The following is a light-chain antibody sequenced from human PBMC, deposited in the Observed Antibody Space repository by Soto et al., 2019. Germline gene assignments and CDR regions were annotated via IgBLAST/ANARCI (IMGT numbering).Light chain of an antibody. Sequence: QSALTQPASVSGSPGQSITISCTGTSSDVGSYNFVSWYQQHPGKAPKLMIYEVSKRPSGVSNGFSGSKSGNTASLTISGLQAEDEADYYCCSYAGRYTYVFGTGTKVTVL. V-gene: IGLV2-23*02. J-gene: IGLJ1*01. CDR2: EVS. CDR1: SSDVGSYNF. CDR3: CSYAGRYTYV.